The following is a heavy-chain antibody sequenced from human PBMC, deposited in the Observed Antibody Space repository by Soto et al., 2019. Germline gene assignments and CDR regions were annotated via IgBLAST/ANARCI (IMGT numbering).Heavy chain of an antibody. Sequence: EVQLLESGGGLVQPGGSLRLSCAASGFTFSSYAMRWVRQAPGKGLEWVSAISGSGGSTYYADSVKGRFTISRGNSKNTLYLQMNSLIAEDTAVYSCAPPLGFGELYYWGQGTLVTVSS. CDR2: ISGSGGST. CDR3: APPLGFGELYY. CDR1: GFTFSSYA. V-gene: IGHV3-23*01. J-gene: IGHJ4*02. D-gene: IGHD3-10*01.